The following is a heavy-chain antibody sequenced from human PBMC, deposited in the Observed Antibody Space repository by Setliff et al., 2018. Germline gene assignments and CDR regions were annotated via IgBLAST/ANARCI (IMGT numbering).Heavy chain of an antibody. J-gene: IGHJ3*02. CDR2: IYYSGST. V-gene: IGHV4-39*01. CDR1: GGSISSSSYY. CDR3: ASPTLFGWSGYYGAHDAFDI. Sequence: KPSETLSLTCTVSGGSISSSSYYWGWIRQPPGKGLEWIGSIYYSGSTYYNPSLKSRVTISVDTSKNQFSLKLSSVTAADTAVYYCASPTLFGWSGYYGAHDAFDIWGQGTMVTVSS. D-gene: IGHD3-3*01.